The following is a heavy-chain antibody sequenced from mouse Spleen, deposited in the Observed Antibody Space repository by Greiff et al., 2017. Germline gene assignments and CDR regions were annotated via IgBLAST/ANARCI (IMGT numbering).Heavy chain of an antibody. J-gene: IGHJ1*01. CDR3: ARSGDYYWYFDV. CDR2: FHPYNDDT. D-gene: IGHD2-13*01. Sequence: VQLKESGAELVKPGASVKMSCKASGYTFTTYPIEWMKQNHGKSLEWIGNFHPYNDDTKYNEKFKGKATLTVEKSSSTVYLELSRLTSDDSAVYYCARSGDYYWYFDVWGAGTTVTVSS. V-gene: IGHV1-47*01. CDR1: GYTFTTYP.